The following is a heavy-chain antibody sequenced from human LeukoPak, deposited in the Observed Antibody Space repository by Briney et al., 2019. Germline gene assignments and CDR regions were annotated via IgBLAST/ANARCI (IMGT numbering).Heavy chain of an antibody. CDR1: GYTFTSYY. D-gene: IGHD3-10*01. CDR2: INPSGGST. CDR3: ATTMVREPFDY. J-gene: IGHJ4*02. V-gene: IGHV1-46*01. Sequence: ASVKVSCKASGYTFTSYYMHWVRQAPGQGLEWMGIINPSGGSTSYAQKFQGRVTMTEDTSTDTAYMELSSLRSEDTAVYYCATTMVREPFDYWGQGTLVTVSS.